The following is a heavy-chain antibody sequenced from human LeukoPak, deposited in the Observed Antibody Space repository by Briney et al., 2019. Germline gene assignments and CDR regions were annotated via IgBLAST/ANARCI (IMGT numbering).Heavy chain of an antibody. CDR1: GFTFSSYS. CDR2: ISGSSSTI. V-gene: IGHV3-48*01. J-gene: IGHJ6*03. Sequence: GGSLRLSCAASGFTFSSYSMNWVRQAPGKGLEWVSYISGSSSTIYYADSVKGRFTISRDNAKNSLYLQMNSLRAEDTAVYYCARSCGGDCYQMDYYYYMDVWGKGTTVTVSS. D-gene: IGHD2-21*02. CDR3: ARSCGGDCYQMDYYYYMDV.